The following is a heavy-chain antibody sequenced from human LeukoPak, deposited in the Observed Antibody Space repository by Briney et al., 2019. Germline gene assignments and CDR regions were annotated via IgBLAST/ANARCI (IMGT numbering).Heavy chain of an antibody. V-gene: IGHV4-59*11. J-gene: IGHJ5*02. CDR3: ARSGLLLGYCSSTSCQRGWFDP. CDR1: GGSISSHY. D-gene: IGHD2-2*01. Sequence: PSETLSLTCTVSGGSISSHYWSWIRQPPGKGLEWIGYIYYSGSTNYNPSLKSRVTISVDTSKNQFSLKLSSVTAADTAVYYCARSGLLLGYCSSTSCQRGWFDPWGQGTLVTVSS. CDR2: IYYSGST.